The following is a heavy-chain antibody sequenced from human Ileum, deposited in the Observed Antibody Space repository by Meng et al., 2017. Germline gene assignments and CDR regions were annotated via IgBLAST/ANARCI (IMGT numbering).Heavy chain of an antibody. V-gene: IGHV3-11*01. Sequence: GESLKISCAASGFSFSDYYMSWIRQAPGKGLEWVSYISSSAASTIYYADSVKGRFTISRDNAKNSLYLQMNSLRAEDTAVYYCARERDSGWLSLDFWGQGNTVNVYS. D-gene: IGHD6-19*01. CDR2: ISSSAASTI. J-gene: IGHJ6*02. CDR1: GFSFSDYY. CDR3: ARERDSGWLSLDF.